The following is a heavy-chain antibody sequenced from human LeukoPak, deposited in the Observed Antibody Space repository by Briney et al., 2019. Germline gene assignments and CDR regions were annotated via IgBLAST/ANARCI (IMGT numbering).Heavy chain of an antibody. J-gene: IGHJ5*02. D-gene: IGHD3-10*01. CDR1: GGSISSGSYY. CDR2: IYTTGST. Sequence: SETLSLTCTVSGGSISSGSYYWSWIRQPAGKGLEWIGRIYTTGSTNYNPSLKSRVTISVDTSKNQFSLKLTSVTAADTAVYYCAREGLNMVRGVIPKEAWGWFDPWGQGTLVTVSS. CDR3: AREGLNMVRGVIPKEAWGWFDP. V-gene: IGHV4-61*02.